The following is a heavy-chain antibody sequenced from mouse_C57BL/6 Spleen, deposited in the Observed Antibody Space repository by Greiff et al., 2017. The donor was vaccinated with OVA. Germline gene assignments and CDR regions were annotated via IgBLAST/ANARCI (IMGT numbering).Heavy chain of an antibody. J-gene: IGHJ1*03. CDR3: AREYYYGSKGYWYFDV. Sequence: VQLQQSGPGLVKPSQSLSLTCSVTGYSITSGYYWNWIRQFPGNKLEWMGYISYDGSNKYNPSLKNRISITRDPSKNQFFLKLNSVTTEDTATYYCAREYYYGSKGYWYFDVWGTGTTVTVSS. CDR2: ISYDGSN. D-gene: IGHD1-1*01. CDR1: GYSITSGYY. V-gene: IGHV3-6*01.